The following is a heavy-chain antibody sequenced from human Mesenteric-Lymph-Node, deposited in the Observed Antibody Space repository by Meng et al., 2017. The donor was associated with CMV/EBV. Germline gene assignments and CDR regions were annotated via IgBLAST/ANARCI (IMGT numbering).Heavy chain of an antibody. CDR3: ARGEDYYDSSGYYY. D-gene: IGHD3-22*01. CDR2: ISSSGSTI. Sequence: GESLKISCAASGFTFSSYEMNWVRQAPGKGLEWVSYISSSGSTIYYADSVKGRFNISRDNAKNSLYLQMKSLRAEDTAVYYCARGEDYYDSSGYYYWGQGTLVTVSS. V-gene: IGHV3-48*03. CDR1: GFTFSSYE. J-gene: IGHJ4*02.